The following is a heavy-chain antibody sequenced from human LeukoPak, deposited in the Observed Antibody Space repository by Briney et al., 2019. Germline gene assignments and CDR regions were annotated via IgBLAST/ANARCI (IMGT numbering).Heavy chain of an antibody. V-gene: IGHV4-34*01. D-gene: IGHD5-12*01. Sequence: PSETLSLTCAVYGGSFSGYYWSWIRQPPGKGLEWIGEINHSGSTNYNPSLKSRVTISVDTSKNQFSLKLSSVTAADTAVYYCARGRVATITWVLRYSSSNERGYYFDYWGQGTLVTVFS. J-gene: IGHJ4*02. CDR1: GGSFSGYY. CDR3: ARGRVATITWVLRYSSSNERGYYFDY. CDR2: INHSGST.